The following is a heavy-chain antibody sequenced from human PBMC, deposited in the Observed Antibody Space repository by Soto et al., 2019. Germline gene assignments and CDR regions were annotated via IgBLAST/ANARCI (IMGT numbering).Heavy chain of an antibody. D-gene: IGHD6-13*01. CDR1: GFTFSSYS. Sequence: EVQLVESGGGLVKPGGSLRLSCAASGFTFSSYSMNWVRQAPGKGLEWVSSISSSSRYIYYADSVKGRFTISRDNAKNSLYLQMNSLRAEDTAVYYCARGYSSSWYRYYYYGMDVWGQGTTVTVSS. V-gene: IGHV3-21*01. J-gene: IGHJ6*02. CDR2: ISSSSRYI. CDR3: ARGYSSSWYRYYYYGMDV.